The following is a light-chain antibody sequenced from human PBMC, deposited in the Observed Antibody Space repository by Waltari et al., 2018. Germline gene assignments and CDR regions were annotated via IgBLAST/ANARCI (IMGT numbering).Light chain of an antibody. V-gene: IGKV1-39*01. J-gene: IGKJ4*01. CDR3: QQSYSTLVT. CDR2: AAS. CDR1: QSISNY. Sequence: DIQMTQSPSSLSASVGDRVTIPCRASQSISNYLNWYQQRPGKAPKVLIYAASTLQSGVPSRFSGSGSGTDFTLTINSLQPEDFASYYCQQSYSTLVTFGGGNKVEIK.